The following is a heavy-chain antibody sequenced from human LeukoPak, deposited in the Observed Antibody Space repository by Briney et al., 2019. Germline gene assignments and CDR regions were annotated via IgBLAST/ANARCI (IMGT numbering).Heavy chain of an antibody. V-gene: IGHV4-39*07. D-gene: IGHD3-10*01. J-gene: IGHJ6*02. Sequence: SETLSLTCPVSGGSISSSSYYWGWIRQPPGKGLEWIGSIYYSGSTYYNPSLKSRVTISVDTSKNQFSLKLSSVTAADTAVYYCARGTAGSGSYYSPHNYYGMDVWGQGTTVTVSS. CDR3: ARGTAGSGSYYSPHNYYGMDV. CDR2: IYYSGST. CDR1: GGSISSSSYY.